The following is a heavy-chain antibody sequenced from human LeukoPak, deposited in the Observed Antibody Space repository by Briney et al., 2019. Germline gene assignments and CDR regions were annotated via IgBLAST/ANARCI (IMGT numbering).Heavy chain of an antibody. Sequence: KASETLSLTCAVYGGYFSGYYWSWIRQPPGKGLEWIGEINHSGSTNYNPSLKSRVTISVDTSKNQFSLKLSSVTAADTAVYYCARGHYYDSSGYRLDDAFDIWGQGTMVTVSS. J-gene: IGHJ3*02. CDR2: INHSGST. V-gene: IGHV4-34*01. D-gene: IGHD3-22*01. CDR1: GGYFSGYY. CDR3: ARGHYYDSSGYRLDDAFDI.